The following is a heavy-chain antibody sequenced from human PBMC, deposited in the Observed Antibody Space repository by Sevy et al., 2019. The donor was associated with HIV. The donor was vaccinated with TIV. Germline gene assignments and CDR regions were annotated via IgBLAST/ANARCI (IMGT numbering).Heavy chain of an antibody. J-gene: IGHJ6*02. V-gene: IGHV3-21*01. Sequence: GGSLRLSCAASGFTFSSYSMNWVRQAPGKGLEWVSSISSSSSYIYYAHSVKGRFTISRDNAKNSLYLQMNSLRAEDTAVYYCARNTDCSSTSCYFQGVRHPTRYYYGMDVWGQGTTVTVSS. D-gene: IGHD2-2*01. CDR2: ISSSSSYI. CDR3: ARNTDCSSTSCYFQGVRHPTRYYYGMDV. CDR1: GFTFSSYS.